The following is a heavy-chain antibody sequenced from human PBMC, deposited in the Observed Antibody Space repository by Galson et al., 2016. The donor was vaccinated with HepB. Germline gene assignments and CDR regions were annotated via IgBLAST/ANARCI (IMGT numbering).Heavy chain of an antibody. CDR2: INAGNGNT. Sequence: SVKVSCKASGYTFTSYAVHWVRQAPGQRLEWMGWINAGNGNTKYSQKFQGRVTITRDTSASTAYMELSSLRSEDTAVYYCATSGGTYYYYGMDVWGQGTLVIVSS. CDR1: GYTFTSYA. J-gene: IGHJ6*02. V-gene: IGHV1-3*01. D-gene: IGHD3-16*01. CDR3: ATSGGTYYYYGMDV.